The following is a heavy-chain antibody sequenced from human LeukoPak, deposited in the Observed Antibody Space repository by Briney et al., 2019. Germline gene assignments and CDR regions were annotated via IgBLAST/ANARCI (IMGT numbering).Heavy chain of an antibody. J-gene: IGHJ4*02. CDR1: GFTVSSNY. CDR3: ARARGHAVAAHKGGFDY. Sequence: PGGSLRLSCAASGFTVSSNYMSWVRQAPGKGLEWVSVIYSGGSTYYADSVKGRFTISRDNSKNTLYLQMNSLRAEDTAVYYCARARGHAVAAHKGGFDYWGQGTLVTVSS. CDR2: IYSGGST. V-gene: IGHV3-53*01. D-gene: IGHD6-19*01.